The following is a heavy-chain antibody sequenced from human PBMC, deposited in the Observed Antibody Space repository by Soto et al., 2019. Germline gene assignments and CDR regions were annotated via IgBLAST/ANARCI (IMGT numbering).Heavy chain of an antibody. CDR1: GFTFSSYS. CDR2: ISSSSSYI. J-gene: IGHJ6*02. D-gene: IGHD6-13*01. V-gene: IGHV3-21*01. Sequence: PGGSLRLSCAASGFTFSSYSMNWVRQAPGKGLEWVSSISSSSSYIYYADSVKGRFTISRDNAKNSLYLQMNSLRAEGTAVYYCASAAQQLVPDYYYYGMDVWGQGTTVTVSS. CDR3: ASAAQQLVPDYYYYGMDV.